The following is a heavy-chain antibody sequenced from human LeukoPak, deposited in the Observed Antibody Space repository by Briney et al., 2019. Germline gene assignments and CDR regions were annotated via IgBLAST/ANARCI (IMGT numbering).Heavy chain of an antibody. Sequence: TGGSLRLSCAASGFTFTTYWMSWARQAPGKGLEWVANINQDGIEKYYVASVRGRLTISRDNAKNSIYVQMNSLRDEDAAVYYCARGFDGYYGFDLWGQGTMVTVSS. CDR3: ARGFDGYYGFDL. CDR1: GFTFTTYW. J-gene: IGHJ3*01. CDR2: INQDGIEK. V-gene: IGHV3-7*05. D-gene: IGHD5-24*01.